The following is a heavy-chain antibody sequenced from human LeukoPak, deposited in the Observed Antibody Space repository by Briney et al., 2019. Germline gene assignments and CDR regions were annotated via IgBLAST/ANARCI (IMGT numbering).Heavy chain of an antibody. Sequence: LGESLKISCQGSGYRFTSYWIGWVRQMPAKGLELMRIIYPGDSDTRYSPSFQGQITISADKSISTAYLQWSSLKASDTAMYYCARLNTYYYDSSGYYLGYWGQGTLVTVSS. CDR1: GYRFTSYW. J-gene: IGHJ4*02. CDR3: ARLNTYYYDSSGYYLGY. V-gene: IGHV5-51*01. D-gene: IGHD3-22*01. CDR2: IYPGDSDT.